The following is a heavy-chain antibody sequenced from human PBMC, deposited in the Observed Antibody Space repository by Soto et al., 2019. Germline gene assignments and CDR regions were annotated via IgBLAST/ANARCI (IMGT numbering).Heavy chain of an antibody. CDR3: ARVRFLEWLTYYYYGMDV. J-gene: IGHJ6*02. Sequence: SETLSLTCAVYGGSFIGYYWSWIRQPPGKGLEWIGEINHSGSTNYNPSLKSRVTISVDTSKNQFSLKLSSVTAADTAVYYCARVRFLEWLTYYYYGMDVWGQGTTVTVSS. CDR2: INHSGST. V-gene: IGHV4-34*01. CDR1: GGSFIGYY. D-gene: IGHD3-3*01.